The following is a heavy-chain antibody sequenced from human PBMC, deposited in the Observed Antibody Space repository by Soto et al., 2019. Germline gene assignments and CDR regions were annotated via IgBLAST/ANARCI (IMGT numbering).Heavy chain of an antibody. CDR3: AHRSGRGDYGYYMDV. CDR2: IYWDDDK. V-gene: IGHV2-5*02. J-gene: IGHJ6*03. CDR1: GFSLNTSGVG. Sequence: QITLKESGPTLVKPTQTLTLTCTFSGFSLNTSGVGVGWIRQPPGKALEWLALIYWDDDKRYSPSLKSRLTITKDTSENQVVLTMTNMDPVDTATYYCAHRSGRGDYGYYMDVWGKGTTVTVSS. D-gene: IGHD4-17*01.